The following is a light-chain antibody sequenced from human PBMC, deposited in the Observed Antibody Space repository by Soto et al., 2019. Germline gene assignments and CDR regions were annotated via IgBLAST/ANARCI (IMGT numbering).Light chain of an antibody. J-gene: IGLJ3*02. CDR2: LNSDGSH. CDR1: SGHSSYA. Sequence: QPVLTQSPSASASLGASVKLTCTLSSGHSSYAIAWHQQQPEKRPRYLMNLNSDGSHSKGDGIPDRFSGSSSGAERYFTISSLQSEDETDYYCQTWGTGIQVFGGGTKLTVL. CDR3: QTWGTGIQV. V-gene: IGLV4-69*01.